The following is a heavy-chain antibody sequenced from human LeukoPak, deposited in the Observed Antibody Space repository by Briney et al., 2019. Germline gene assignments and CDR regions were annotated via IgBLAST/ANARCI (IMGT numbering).Heavy chain of an antibody. J-gene: IGHJ4*02. Sequence: GGSLRLSCAASGFTFNSFAMNWVRQAPGKGLEWVSSISGSDGSSHYADFVKGRFTISRDNSKNTLHLQMNSLRAEDTAVYYCAKSLGVGGYSRYKGSAQWGQGTLVPVS. CDR3: AKSLGVGGYSRYKGSAQ. CDR1: GFTFNSFA. D-gene: IGHD3-16*02. V-gene: IGHV3-23*01. CDR2: ISGSDGSS.